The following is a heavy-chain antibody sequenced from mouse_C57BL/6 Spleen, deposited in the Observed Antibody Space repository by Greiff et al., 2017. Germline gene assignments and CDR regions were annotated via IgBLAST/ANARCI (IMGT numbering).Heavy chain of an antibody. V-gene: IGHV5-4*01. D-gene: IGHD1-1*01. CDR1: GFTFSSYA. J-gene: IGHJ4*01. CDR3: ARDSYYYGSSYYYAMDY. CDR2: ISDGGSYT. Sequence: EVQGVESGGGLVKPGGSLKLSCAASGFTFSSYAMSWVRQTPEKRLEWVATISDGGSYTYYPDNVKGRFTISRDNAKNNLYLQMSHLKSEDTAMYYGARDSYYYGSSYYYAMDYWGQGTSVTVSS.